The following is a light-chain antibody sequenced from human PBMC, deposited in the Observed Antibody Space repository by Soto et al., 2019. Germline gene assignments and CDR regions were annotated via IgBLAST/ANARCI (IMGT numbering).Light chain of an antibody. CDR2: GAS. Sequence: IVLTQSPCTLSLSPGERATLSCRASQTLSSSYLAWYQHKPGQAPRLLIYGASNRATGIPDRFSGSESGTDFTLTISRLEPEDFAMYYCQQYGSSSTFGGGTKVDIK. CDR3: QQYGSSST. J-gene: IGKJ4*01. V-gene: IGKV3-20*01. CDR1: QTLSSSY.